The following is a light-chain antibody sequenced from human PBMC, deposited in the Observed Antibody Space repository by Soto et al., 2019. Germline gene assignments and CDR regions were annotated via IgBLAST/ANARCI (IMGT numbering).Light chain of an antibody. V-gene: IGKV3-20*01. J-gene: IGKJ1*01. CDR2: GAS. CDR1: QSVSSRY. CDR3: QQYGNSRWT. Sequence: EIVLTQSPGTLSLSPGERATLSCRANQSVSSRYLAWYQQKPGQAPRLLISGASTRATGIPDRFSGSGSGTDFTLTISRLEPEDFAVYYCQQYGNSRWTFGQGTKVEIK.